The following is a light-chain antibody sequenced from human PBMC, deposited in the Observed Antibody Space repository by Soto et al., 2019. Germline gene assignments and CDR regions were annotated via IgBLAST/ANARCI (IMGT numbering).Light chain of an antibody. CDR3: QQLITYPQT. CDR2: DVS. J-gene: IGKJ1*01. CDR1: QSISGW. Sequence: DIQMTQSPSTLSASVGDRVTITCRASQSISGWLAWYQQKPGKAPKLLIYDVSSLESGVPSRFSGSGSGTEFALAISSLQPEDFAAYYCQQLITYPQTFGQGTKVGIK. V-gene: IGKV1-5*01.